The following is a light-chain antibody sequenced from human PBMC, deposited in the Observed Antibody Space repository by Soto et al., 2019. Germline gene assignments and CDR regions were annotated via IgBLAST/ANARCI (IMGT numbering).Light chain of an antibody. CDR1: QSVSSY. CDR2: DAS. V-gene: IGKV3-11*01. J-gene: IGKJ1*01. CDR3: QQRSNWPWT. Sequence: EIVLTQSPATLSLSPGERATLSCRASQSVSSYLAWYQQKPVQAPRLLIYDASNRATGIPARFSGSGSGTDFTLTLSSLEPEDFAVYYCQQRSNWPWTFGQGTKVEIK.